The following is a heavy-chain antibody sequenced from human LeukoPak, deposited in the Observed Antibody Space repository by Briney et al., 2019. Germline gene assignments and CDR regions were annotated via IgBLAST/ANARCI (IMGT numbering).Heavy chain of an antibody. CDR2: IYYSGST. Sequence: PSETLSLTCTVSGGSLSSSSYYWGWIRQPPGKGLEWIGSIYYSGSTYYNPSLKSRVTISVDTSKNQFSLKLSSVTAADTAVYYCARGFTAMVTTIDYWGQGTLVTVSS. V-gene: IGHV4-39*07. D-gene: IGHD5-18*01. J-gene: IGHJ4*02. CDR1: GGSLSSSSYY. CDR3: ARGFTAMVTTIDY.